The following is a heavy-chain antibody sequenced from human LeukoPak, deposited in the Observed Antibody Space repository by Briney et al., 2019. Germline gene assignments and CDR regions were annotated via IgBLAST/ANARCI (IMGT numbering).Heavy chain of an antibody. Sequence: QPGGSLRLSCAASGFTLGSYAMNWVRQAPGKGLEWISYISSSSSTIYYADSVKGRFIVSRDNVNNSLYLQMNTLRAEDTAVYYCARDDFDYWGQGTLVTVSS. J-gene: IGHJ4*02. CDR1: GFTLGSYA. V-gene: IGHV3-48*01. CDR2: ISSSSSTI. CDR3: ARDDFDY.